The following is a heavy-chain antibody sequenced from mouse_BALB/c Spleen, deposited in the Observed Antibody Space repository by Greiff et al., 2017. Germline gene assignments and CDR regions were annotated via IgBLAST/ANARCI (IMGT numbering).Heavy chain of an antibody. Sequence: EVKLQESGGGLVQPGGSRKLSCAASGFTFRDYGMAWVRQAPGKGPEWVAFISNLAYSIYYADTVTGRFTISRENAKNTLYLEMSSLRSEDTAMYYCARVYYRYDVGSAMDYWGQGTSVTVSS. CDR2: ISNLAYSI. J-gene: IGHJ4*01. D-gene: IGHD2-14*01. CDR3: ARVYYRYDVGSAMDY. CDR1: GFTFRDYG. V-gene: IGHV5-15*02.